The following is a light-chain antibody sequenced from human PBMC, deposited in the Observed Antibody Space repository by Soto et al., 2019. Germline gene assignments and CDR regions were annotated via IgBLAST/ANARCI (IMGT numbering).Light chain of an antibody. Sequence: NFMLTQPHSVSESPGKTVTISCTRSSGSIASNYVQWYQQRPGSSPTTVIYEDNQRPSGVPDRFSGSIDSSSNSASLTISGLKTEDEADYYCQSYDSITNWVFGGGTKVTVL. CDR1: SGSIASNY. J-gene: IGLJ3*02. CDR3: QSYDSITNWV. CDR2: EDN. V-gene: IGLV6-57*01.